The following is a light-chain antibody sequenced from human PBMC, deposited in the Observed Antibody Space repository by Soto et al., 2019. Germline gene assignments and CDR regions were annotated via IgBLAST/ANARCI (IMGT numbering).Light chain of an antibody. V-gene: IGKV3-15*01. CDR2: DAS. J-gene: IGKJ1*01. CDR3: HQYNNWPLWT. Sequence: EIVMTQSPATLSVSPGEGDTLSCRASQNVDSNLAWYQQKPGQGPRLLIFDASTRATGIPARFRRSGSGTEFTLTITSLQSEDFAVYYCHQYNNWPLWTFGQGTKVEIK. CDR1: QNVDSN.